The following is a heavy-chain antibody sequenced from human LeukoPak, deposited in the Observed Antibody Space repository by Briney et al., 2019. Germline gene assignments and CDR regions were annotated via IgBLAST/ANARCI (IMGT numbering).Heavy chain of an antibody. J-gene: IGHJ4*02. V-gene: IGHV4-61*01. Sequence: SETLSLTCTVSGGSVSSGSYYWSWIRQPPGKGLEWIGYIYYSGSTNYNPSLKSRVTISVDTSKNQFSLKLSSVTAADTAVYYCARGYGYPAYFDYWGQGTLVTVSS. D-gene: IGHD5-18*01. CDR3: ARGYGYPAYFDY. CDR2: IYYSGST. CDR1: GGSVSSGSYY.